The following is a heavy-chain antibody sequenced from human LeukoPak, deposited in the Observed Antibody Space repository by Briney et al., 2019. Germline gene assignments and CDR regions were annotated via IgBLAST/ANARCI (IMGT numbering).Heavy chain of an antibody. CDR3: ARGPNDYYHNFAFDI. Sequence: SETLSLTCAISGGSISNFYWSWVRLSPGTGLEWIGNVYHSVRSRYNPSLNSRVSISVDTSTDYFSLTLNSVTAADTAVYYCARGPNDYYHNFAFDIWGQGTMVTVSS. CDR1: GGSISNFY. CDR2: VYHSVRS. D-gene: IGHD3-22*01. V-gene: IGHV4-59*01. J-gene: IGHJ3*02.